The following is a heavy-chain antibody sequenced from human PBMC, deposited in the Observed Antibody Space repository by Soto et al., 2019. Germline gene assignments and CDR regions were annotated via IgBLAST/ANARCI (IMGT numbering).Heavy chain of an antibody. CDR2: ISWNSDSI. Sequence: EVQLVESGGGLVQPGRSLRLSCAASGFTFDDYAMHWVRQVPGKGLEWVSGISWNSDSIGYADSVKGRFTISRDNAKNSLYLQMNSLRAEDTAFYNCAKDYNGYGYHDAFDVWGQGTMVTVSS. CDR3: AKDYNGYGYHDAFDV. CDR1: GFTFDDYA. D-gene: IGHD5-12*01. J-gene: IGHJ3*01. V-gene: IGHV3-9*01.